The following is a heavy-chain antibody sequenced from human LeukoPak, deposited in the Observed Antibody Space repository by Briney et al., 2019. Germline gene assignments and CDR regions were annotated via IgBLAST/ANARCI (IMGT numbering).Heavy chain of an antibody. CDR1: GFTVSSNY. D-gene: IGHD4-23*01. Sequence: GGSLRLSCAASGFTVSSNYMSWVRQAPGKGLEWVSVIYSGGSTYYADPVKGRFTISRDNAKNTLYLQMNSLRAEDTAVYYCVRATAVAFDYWGQGTLVTVSS. CDR3: VRATAVAFDY. CDR2: IYSGGST. J-gene: IGHJ4*02. V-gene: IGHV3-66*01.